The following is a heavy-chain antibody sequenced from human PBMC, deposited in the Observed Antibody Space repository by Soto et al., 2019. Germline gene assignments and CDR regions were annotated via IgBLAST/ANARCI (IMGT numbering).Heavy chain of an antibody. CDR2: MNPNSGNT. Sequence: ASVKVSCKASGYTFTSYDINWVRQATGQGLEWMGWMNPNSGNTGYAQKFQGRVTMTRNTSISTAYMELSSLRSEDTAVYYCARVYLYYDFWSGYWPYYYYMDVWGKGTTVTVSS. CDR1: GYTFTSYD. CDR3: ARVYLYYDFWSGYWPYYYYMDV. D-gene: IGHD3-3*01. V-gene: IGHV1-8*01. J-gene: IGHJ6*03.